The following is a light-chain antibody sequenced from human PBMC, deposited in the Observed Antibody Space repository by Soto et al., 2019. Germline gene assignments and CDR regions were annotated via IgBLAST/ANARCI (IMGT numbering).Light chain of an antibody. J-gene: IGKJ1*01. CDR2: WAS. Sequence: DILGTSSRCFLAVSIGERATLDCKSSQTVLNSSNNKTYLAWYRQRPGQPPTLLINWASNRQSGVPARFRGSGSGTEFTLTITDLQAEDLAVYYCQQFHTIPWTFGQGSKVDVK. CDR1: QTVLNSSNNKTY. CDR3: QQFHTIPWT. V-gene: IGKV4-1*01.